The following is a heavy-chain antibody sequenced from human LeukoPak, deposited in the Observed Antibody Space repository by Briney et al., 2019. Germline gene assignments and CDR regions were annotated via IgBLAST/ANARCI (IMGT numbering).Heavy chain of an antibody. J-gene: IGHJ4*02. D-gene: IGHD3-22*01. Sequence: PGGSLRLSCAASGFTVSSNYMSWVRQAPGKGLEWVSVIYSGGSTYYADSVKGRFTISRDNSKNTLYLQMNSLRAEDTAVYYCAKESRYYDSSGYNYFDYWGQGTLVTVSS. CDR1: GFTVSSNY. CDR3: AKESRYYDSSGYNYFDY. CDR2: IYSGGST. V-gene: IGHV3-53*01.